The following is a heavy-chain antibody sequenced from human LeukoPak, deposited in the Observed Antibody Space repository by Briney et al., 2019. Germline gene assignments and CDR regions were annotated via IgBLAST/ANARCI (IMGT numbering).Heavy chain of an antibody. CDR3: ASVNVQKLVH. CDR1: GFTFSSYS. D-gene: IGHD3-9*01. CDR2: ISSSSSYI. V-gene: IGHV3-21*01. J-gene: IGHJ4*02. Sequence: PGGSLRLSCAASGFTFSSYSMNWVRQAPGKRLEWVSSISSSSSYIYYADSVKGRFTISRDNAKNSLYLQMNSLRAEDTAVYYCASVNVQKLVHWGQGTLVTVSS.